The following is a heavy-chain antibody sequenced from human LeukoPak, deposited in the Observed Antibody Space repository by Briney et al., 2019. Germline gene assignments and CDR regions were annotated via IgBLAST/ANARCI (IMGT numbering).Heavy chain of an antibody. D-gene: IGHD1-26*01. Sequence: PGGSLRLSCAASGFTFSSYAMHWVRQAPGKGLEYVSAISSNGGSTYYANSVKGRFTISRDNSKNTLYLQMNSLRAEDTAVYYCARDSGDAFDIWGQGTMVTVSS. CDR1: GFTFSSYA. CDR3: ARDSGDAFDI. V-gene: IGHV3-64*01. J-gene: IGHJ3*02. CDR2: ISSNGGST.